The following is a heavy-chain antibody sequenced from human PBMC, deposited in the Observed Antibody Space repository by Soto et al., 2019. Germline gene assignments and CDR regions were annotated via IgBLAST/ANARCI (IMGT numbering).Heavy chain of an antibody. D-gene: IGHD3-10*01. CDR1: GFTFSSYS. CDR3: ARDSLAGIDY. V-gene: IGHV3-21*01. CDR2: ISSSSSYI. Sequence: PGGSLRLSCAASGFTFSSYSMNWVRQAPGKGLEWVSSISSSSSYIDYADSVKGRFTISRDNAKNSLYLQMNSLRAEDTAVFYCARDSLAGIDYWGQGT. J-gene: IGHJ4*02.